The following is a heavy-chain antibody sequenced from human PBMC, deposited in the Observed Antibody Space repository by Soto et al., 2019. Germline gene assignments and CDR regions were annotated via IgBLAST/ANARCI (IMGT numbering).Heavy chain of an antibody. J-gene: IGHJ1*01. CDR3: AREENCSDGICYSEYFQR. V-gene: IGHV1-46*01. CDR2: VNPSGGST. Sequence: ASVKVSCKASGYIFTAYSMHWARRAPGQGLQWMGVVNPSGGSTNYAQKFQGRITLTRDTSRNTFYMDLSSLTSEDTAVYYCAREENCSDGICYSEYFQRWGQGTLVTLSS. D-gene: IGHD2-15*01. CDR1: GYIFTAYS.